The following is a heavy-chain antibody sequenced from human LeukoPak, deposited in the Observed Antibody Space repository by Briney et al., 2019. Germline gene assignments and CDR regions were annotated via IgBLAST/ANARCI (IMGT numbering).Heavy chain of an antibody. V-gene: IGHV3-11*01. CDR2: ISSSGSTI. Sequence: GGSLRLSCAASGFTFSDYYMSWIRQAPGKGLEWVSYISSSGSTIFYADSVKGRFTISRDNAKNSLYLQMNSLRAEDTAVYYCARGLLLRTERQAFDIWGQGTMVTVSS. D-gene: IGHD3-10*01. CDR1: GFTFSDYY. CDR3: ARGLLLRTERQAFDI. J-gene: IGHJ3*02.